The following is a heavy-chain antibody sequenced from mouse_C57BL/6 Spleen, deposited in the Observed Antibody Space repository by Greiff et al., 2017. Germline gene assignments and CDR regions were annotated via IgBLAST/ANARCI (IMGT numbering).Heavy chain of an antibody. CDR2: IDPSDSET. D-gene: IGHD1-1*01. CDR1: GYTFTSYW. Sequence: QVQLQQPGAELVRPGSSVKLSCKASGYTFTSYWMHWVKQRPIQGLEWIGNIDPSDSETHYNQKFKDKATLTVEKSSSTAYMQLSSLTSEDSAVYYCARDYGSSSFAYWGQGTLVTVSA. V-gene: IGHV1-52*01. J-gene: IGHJ3*01. CDR3: ARDYGSSSFAY.